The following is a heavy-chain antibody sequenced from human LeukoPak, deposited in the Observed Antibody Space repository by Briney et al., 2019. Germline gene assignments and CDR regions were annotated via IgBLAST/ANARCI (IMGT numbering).Heavy chain of an antibody. D-gene: IGHD6-19*01. V-gene: IGHV3-7*01. CDR1: GFTFSSYW. J-gene: IGHJ3*02. CDR3: ARGGSGWYEDDAFDI. CDR2: IKQDGSEK. Sequence: PGGSLRLSCAASGFTFSSYWMSWVRQAPGKGLEWVANIKQDGSEKYYVDSVKGRFTISRDNAKNSLYPQMNSLRAEDTAVYYCARGGSGWYEDDAFDIWGQGTMVTVSS.